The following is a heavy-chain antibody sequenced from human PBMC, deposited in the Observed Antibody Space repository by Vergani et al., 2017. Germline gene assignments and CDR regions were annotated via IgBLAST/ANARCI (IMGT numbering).Heavy chain of an antibody. D-gene: IGHD3-22*01. V-gene: IGHV1-69*02. Sequence: QVQLVQSGAEVKKPGSSVKVSCKASGGTFSSYTISWVRQAPGQGLEWMGRIIPILGIANYAQKFQGRVTITADKSTSTAYMELSSLRSEDTAVYYCARSGTYYYDSSGYPARYWGQGTLVTVSS. CDR1: GGTFSSYT. CDR3: ARSGTYYYDSSGYPARY. CDR2: IIPILGIA. J-gene: IGHJ4*02.